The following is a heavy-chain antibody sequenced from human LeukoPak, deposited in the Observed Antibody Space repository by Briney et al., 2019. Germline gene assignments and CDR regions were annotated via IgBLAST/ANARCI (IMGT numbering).Heavy chain of an antibody. Sequence: GGSLRLSCTVSGFTVSSNSMSWVRQAPGKGLEWVSFIYSDNTHYSDSVKGRFTISRDNAKNSLYLQMNSLRAEDTAVYYCAKSGYNRFDYWGQGTLVTVS. CDR3: AKSGYNRFDY. CDR2: IYSDNT. CDR1: GFTVSSNS. J-gene: IGHJ4*02. V-gene: IGHV3-53*01. D-gene: IGHD5-24*01.